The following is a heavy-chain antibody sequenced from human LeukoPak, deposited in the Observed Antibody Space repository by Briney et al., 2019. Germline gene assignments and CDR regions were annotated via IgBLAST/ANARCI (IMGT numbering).Heavy chain of an antibody. V-gene: IGHV6-1*01. CDR1: GXSVSSNSSA. CDR2: TYYRSKWYN. D-gene: IGHD3-22*01. CDR3: ALNYYDSSGYYYGMDV. J-gene: IGHJ6*02. Sequence: SQTLSLTCAISGXSVSSNSSAWNWIRQSPSRGLESLRRTYYRSKWYNDYAVSEKSRITINPDTSKNQFSLQLNSVTPEDTAVYYCALNYYDSSGYYYGMDVWGQGTTVTVSS.